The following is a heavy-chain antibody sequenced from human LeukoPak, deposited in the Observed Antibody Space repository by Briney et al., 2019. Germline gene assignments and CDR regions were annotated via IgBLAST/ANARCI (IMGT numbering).Heavy chain of an antibody. CDR2: INHSGST. CDR3: ASGDDYYDSSGYYYFDY. CDR1: GGSISSSSYY. V-gene: IGHV4-39*07. Sequence: PSETLSLTCTVSGGSISSSSYYWSWIRQPPGKGLEWIGEINHSGSTNYNPSLKSRVTISVDTSKNQFSLKLSSVTAADTAVYYCASGDDYYDSSGYYYFDYWGQGTLVTVSS. J-gene: IGHJ4*02. D-gene: IGHD3-22*01.